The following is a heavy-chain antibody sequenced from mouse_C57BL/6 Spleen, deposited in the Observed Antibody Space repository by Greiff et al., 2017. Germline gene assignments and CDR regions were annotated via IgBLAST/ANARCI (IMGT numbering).Heavy chain of an antibody. CDR2: IWGVGST. J-gene: IGHJ3*01. CDR1: GFSLTSYG. D-gene: IGHD2-5*01. Sequence: VQLQQSGPGLVAPSQSLSITCTVSGFSLTSYGVDWVRQSPGKGLEWLGVIWGVGSTNYNSALKSRLSISKDNSKSQVFLKMNSLQTDDTAMYYCASVHSNLPYWGQGTLVTVSA. V-gene: IGHV2-6*01. CDR3: ASVHSNLPY.